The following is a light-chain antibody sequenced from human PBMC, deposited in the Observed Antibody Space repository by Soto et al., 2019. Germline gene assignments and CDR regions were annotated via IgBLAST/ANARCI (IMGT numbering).Light chain of an antibody. V-gene: IGKV1-27*01. J-gene: IGKJ5*01. CDR1: QDISVY. CDR2: SAS. Sequence: DIPMTQSPSSLSASVGDRVTITCRASQDISVYLAWYQQKPGKVPKLLIYSASTLQSGVPSRFSGSGSGTDFTLTISSLQPEDVANYYCQKFNTAPLTFGQGTRLEIK. CDR3: QKFNTAPLT.